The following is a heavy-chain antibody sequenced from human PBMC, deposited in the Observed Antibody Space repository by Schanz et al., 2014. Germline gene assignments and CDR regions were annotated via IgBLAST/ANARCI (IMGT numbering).Heavy chain of an antibody. V-gene: IGHV3-21*01. J-gene: IGHJ4*02. CDR2: ISSSGGHI. CDR3: ARDGYRNGRPFDH. D-gene: IGHD5-18*01. CDR1: GFTVSSNY. Sequence: EVQLVESGGGLIQPGGSLRLSCAASGFTVSSNYMSWVRQAPGKGLEWVSSISSSGGHIYYADSVKGRFTITRDIAKNSLSLQMNSLRAEDTAVYYCARDGYRNGRPFDHWGQGTRVTVSA.